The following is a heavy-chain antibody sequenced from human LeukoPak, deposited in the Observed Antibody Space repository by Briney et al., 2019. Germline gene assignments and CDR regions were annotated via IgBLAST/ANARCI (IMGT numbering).Heavy chain of an antibody. D-gene: IGHD3-3*01. CDR2: IYPGDSDT. J-gene: IGHJ3*02. CDR3: ARQGVTIFGVVIDDAFDI. V-gene: IGHV5-51*01. Sequence: GESLKISCKCSGYSFTSYWIGWVRQKPGKGLEWMGIIYPGDSDTRYSPSFQGQVTISADKSISTAYLQWSSLKASDTAMYYCARQGVTIFGVVIDDAFDIWGQGTMVTVSS. CDR1: GYSFTSYW.